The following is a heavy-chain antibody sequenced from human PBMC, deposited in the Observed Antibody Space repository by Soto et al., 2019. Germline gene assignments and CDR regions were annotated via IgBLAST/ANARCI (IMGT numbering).Heavy chain of an antibody. D-gene: IGHD5-12*01. CDR2: ISSSSSYI. Sequence: EVQLVESGGGLVKPGGSLRLSCAASGFTFSSYSMNWVRQAPGKGLEWVSSISSSSSYIYYADSVKGRFTISRDNAKNSLYLQMNSLRAEDTAVYYCASPAEGAYDPRGYWGQGTLVTVSS. CDR1: GFTFSSYS. CDR3: ASPAEGAYDPRGY. J-gene: IGHJ4*02. V-gene: IGHV3-21*01.